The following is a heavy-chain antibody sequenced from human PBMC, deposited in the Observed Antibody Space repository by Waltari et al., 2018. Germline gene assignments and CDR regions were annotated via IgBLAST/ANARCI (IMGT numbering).Heavy chain of an antibody. CDR1: GGSISSSSYY. Sequence: QLQLQESGPGLVKPSETLSLTCTVSGGSISSSSYYWGWIRQPPGKGLEWIGSIYYSGSTYYTPSLKSPVTISVDTSKNQFSPKLSSVTAADTAVYYCARHSRVRGGFDYWGQGTLVTVSS. D-gene: IGHD3-3*01. V-gene: IGHV4-39*01. J-gene: IGHJ4*02. CDR3: ARHSRVRGGFDY. CDR2: IYYSGST.